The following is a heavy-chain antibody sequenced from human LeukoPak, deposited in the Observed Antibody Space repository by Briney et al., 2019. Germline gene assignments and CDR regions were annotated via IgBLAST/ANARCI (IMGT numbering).Heavy chain of an antibody. CDR2: ISAYNGNT. J-gene: IGHJ4*02. CDR1: GYTFTSYG. D-gene: IGHD2-2*01. V-gene: IGHV1-18*01. Sequence: ASVKVSCKASGYTFTSYGISWVRQAPGQGLEWMGWISAYNGNTNYAQKLQGRVTMTTDTSTSTAYMELRSLRSDDTAVYYCARTFRRLAVPAAKEPSDSEFDYWGQGTLVTVSS. CDR3: ARTFRRLAVPAAKEPSDSEFDY.